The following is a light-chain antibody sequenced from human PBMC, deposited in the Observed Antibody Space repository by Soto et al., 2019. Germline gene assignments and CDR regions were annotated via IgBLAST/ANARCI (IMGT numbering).Light chain of an antibody. CDR3: QQYNNWPWT. J-gene: IGKJ1*01. V-gene: IGKV3-15*01. CDR2: GAS. CDR1: QSISDT. Sequence: ETVMTQSPATLSVSPGGRATLSCRASQSISDTLAWYQQKLGQAPRLLIHGASTRATGFPARFSGSGSGTDFTLTISSLQSEDFAIYYCQQYNNWPWTFGQGTKVEIK.